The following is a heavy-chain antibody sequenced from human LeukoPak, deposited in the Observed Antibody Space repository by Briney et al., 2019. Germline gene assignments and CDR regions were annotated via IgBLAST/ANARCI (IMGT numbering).Heavy chain of an antibody. D-gene: IGHD3-10*01. Sequence: GGSLRLSCAASGFTFSSYSMNWVRQAPGKGLEWVSSISSSSSYIYYADSVKGRFTISRDNAKNSLYLQMNSLRAEDTAVYYCARDRGITMVRDDMDVWGKGTTVTVSS. J-gene: IGHJ6*03. V-gene: IGHV3-21*01. CDR1: GFTFSSYS. CDR3: ARDRGITMVRDDMDV. CDR2: ISSSSSYI.